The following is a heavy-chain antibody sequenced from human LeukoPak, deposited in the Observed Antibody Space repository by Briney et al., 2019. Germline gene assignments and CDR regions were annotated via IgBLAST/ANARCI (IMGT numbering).Heavy chain of an antibody. CDR2: IKQDGSDK. V-gene: IGHV3-7*05. Sequence: GGSLRLSCAASGFTFRSYWMTWVRQAPGKGLEWVANIKQDGSDKYYVDSVKGRFTISRDNAKNSLYLQINSLRAEDTAVYYCARDIGIDYWGQGTLVTVSA. CDR1: GFTFRSYW. J-gene: IGHJ4*02. D-gene: IGHD1-26*01. CDR3: ARDIGIDY.